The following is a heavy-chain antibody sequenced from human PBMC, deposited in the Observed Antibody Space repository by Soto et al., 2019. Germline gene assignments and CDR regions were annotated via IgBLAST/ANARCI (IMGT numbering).Heavy chain of an antibody. D-gene: IGHD4-4*01. CDR1: GYTFTGYY. CDR3: ARDRSTVRDYCDF. Sequence: ASVKVSCKASGYTFTGYYMHWVRQAPGQGLEWMGWINPNSGGTNYAQKFQGRVTMTRDTSISTAYMELSRLRSDDTAVYYCARDRSTVRDYCDFWGQGALVTVSS. V-gene: IGHV1-2*02. J-gene: IGHJ4*02. CDR2: INPNSGGT.